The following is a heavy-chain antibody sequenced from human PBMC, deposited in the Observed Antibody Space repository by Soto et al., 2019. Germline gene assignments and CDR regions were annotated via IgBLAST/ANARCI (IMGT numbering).Heavy chain of an antibody. D-gene: IGHD3-16*01. CDR2: ISGTGSRT. J-gene: IGHJ4*02. Sequence: GGSLRLSCAASGFSFKEYGMSWVRQAPGKGLEWVAGISGTGSRTYYADSVKGRFTISRDNSKNTLFLQMNSLRGEDTAVYYCAKDFGREGFDSWAQGTLVTVSS. CDR3: AKDFGREGFDS. CDR1: GFSFKEYG. V-gene: IGHV3-23*01.